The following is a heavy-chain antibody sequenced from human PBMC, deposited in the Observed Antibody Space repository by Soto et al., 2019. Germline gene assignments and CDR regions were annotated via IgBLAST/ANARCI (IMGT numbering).Heavy chain of an antibody. CDR2: MFYGVST. CDR1: GSSIKSSGYY. D-gene: IGHD3-3*02. Sequence: PSETLSLTCPVSGSSIKSSGYYWGWIRQPPGKGLEWIGSMFYGVSTYYNPSLKSRVTVSVDTSKNQFSLNLRSVTAADTAVYYCARLPSRHLVDYWGQGTLGTGSS. CDR3: ARLPSRHLVDY. J-gene: IGHJ4*02. V-gene: IGHV4-39*01.